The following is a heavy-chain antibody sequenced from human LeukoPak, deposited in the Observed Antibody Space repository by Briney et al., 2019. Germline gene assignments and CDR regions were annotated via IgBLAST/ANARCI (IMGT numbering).Heavy chain of an antibody. V-gene: IGHV4-39*07. CDR3: ARVLAAAGSRPADY. CDR1: GFTFSSYW. CDR2: IYYSGST. J-gene: IGHJ4*02. D-gene: IGHD6-13*01. Sequence: PGGSLRLSCAASGFTFSSYWMSWVRQAPGKGLEWIGSIYYSGSTYYNPSLKTRVTISVDTSKNQFSLKLSSVTAADTAVYYCARVLAAAGSRPADYWGQGTLVTVSS.